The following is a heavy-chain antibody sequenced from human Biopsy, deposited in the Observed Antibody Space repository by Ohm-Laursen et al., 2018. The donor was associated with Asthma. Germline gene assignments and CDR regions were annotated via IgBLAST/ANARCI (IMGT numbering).Heavy chain of an antibody. D-gene: IGHD3-22*01. V-gene: IGHV4-39*01. J-gene: IGHJ4*02. CDR1: GGSITSSSYY. CDR3: VRHQYSSSWSTFDY. Sequence: SDTLSLTYTVPGGSITSSSYYWGWIRQPPGKGMEWIGSMYHSGSPYYHPSLKSRATISVDTSKNQLSLKMSSVTAADTAVYFCVRHQYSSSWSTFDYWGQGALVTVSS. CDR2: MYHSGSP.